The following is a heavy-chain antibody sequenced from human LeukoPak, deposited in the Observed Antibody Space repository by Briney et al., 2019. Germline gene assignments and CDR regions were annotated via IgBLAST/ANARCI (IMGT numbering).Heavy chain of an antibody. Sequence: GASVNVSCKASGYTFTNFDINWVRQATGQGLEWMGWMNPNTGNAGYAQKFQDRVTITWDASITTAYMDLSSLRSEDTAVYYCARVGYSNSYDYWGQGILVTVSS. V-gene: IGHV1-8*03. CDR3: ARVGYSNSYDY. D-gene: IGHD1-26*01. J-gene: IGHJ4*02. CDR1: GYTFTNFD. CDR2: MNPNTGNA.